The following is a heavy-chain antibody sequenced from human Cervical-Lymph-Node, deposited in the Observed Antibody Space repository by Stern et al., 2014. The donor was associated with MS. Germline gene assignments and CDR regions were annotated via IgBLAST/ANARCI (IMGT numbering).Heavy chain of an antibody. CDR3: ASMKRYFDWLPVFDY. D-gene: IGHD3-9*01. CDR1: GGSISSSSYY. CDR2: IYYSGST. V-gene: IGHV4-39*01. Sequence: QLQLQESGPGLVKPSETLSLTCTVSGGSISSSSYYWGWIRQPPGKGLEWIGSIYYSGSTYYNPSLQSRVTLSVDTSKNQFSLKLSSVTAADTAVYYCASMKRYFDWLPVFDYWGQGTLVTVSS. J-gene: IGHJ4*02.